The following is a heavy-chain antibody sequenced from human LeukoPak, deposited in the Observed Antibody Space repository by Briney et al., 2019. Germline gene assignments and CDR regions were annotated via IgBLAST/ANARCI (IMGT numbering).Heavy chain of an antibody. V-gene: IGHV1-18*01. CDR3: ARVWGSGSSGSYYYYYGMEV. D-gene: IGHD1-26*01. Sequence: ASVKVSCKASGYTFTSYGISWVRQAPGQGLEWMGWISAYNGNTNYAQKLQGRVTMTTDTSTSTAYMELRSLRSDDTAVYYCARVWGSGSSGSYYYYYGMEVWGQGTTVTVSS. J-gene: IGHJ6*02. CDR1: GYTFTSYG. CDR2: ISAYNGNT.